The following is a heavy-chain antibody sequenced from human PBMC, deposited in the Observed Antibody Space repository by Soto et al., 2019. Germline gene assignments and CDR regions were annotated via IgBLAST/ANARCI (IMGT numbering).Heavy chain of an antibody. J-gene: IGHJ4*02. V-gene: IGHV1-69*05. CDR2: IIPIFGTA. Sequence: SVKVSCKASGGTFSSYAITWVRQAPGQGLERMGGIIPIFGTASYAQQVQGRFTMTRYTSRSTVCIEPRSLRAGYTAVQYCEILRSWLYWGQGTLVTVSS. D-gene: IGHD3-10*01. CDR3: EILRSWLY. CDR1: GGTFSSYA.